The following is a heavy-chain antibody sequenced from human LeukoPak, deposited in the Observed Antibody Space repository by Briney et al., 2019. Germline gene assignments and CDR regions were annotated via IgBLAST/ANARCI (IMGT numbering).Heavy chain of an antibody. CDR2: IYYSERT. V-gene: IGHV4-59*08. D-gene: IGHD6-19*01. Sequence: SETLSLTCTVSVGSINSHYWSWIRQPPGKGLQWIGDIYYSERTNYNPSLRSRVTISVDTSKNQLSLKLTSVLAADTAMYYCVRRDNTGWNYFDHWGQGILVTVSS. CDR1: VGSINSHY. CDR3: VRRDNTGWNYFDH. J-gene: IGHJ4*02.